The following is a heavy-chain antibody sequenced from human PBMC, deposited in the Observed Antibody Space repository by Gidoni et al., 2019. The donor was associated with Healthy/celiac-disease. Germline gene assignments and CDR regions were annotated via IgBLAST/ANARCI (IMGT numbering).Heavy chain of an antibody. D-gene: IGHD5-18*01. J-gene: IGHJ3*02. V-gene: IGHV4-30-2*01. CDR1: GGSIRSGGYS. Sequence: QLQLQESGSGLVKPSQTLSLPCAVSGGSIRSGGYSWSWIRQPPGKGLEWIGYIYHSGSTYYNPSLKSRVTISVDRSKNQFSLKLSSVTAADTAVYYCARGVGYSYGYLLRDAFDIWGQGTMVTVSS. CDR2: IYHSGST. CDR3: ARGVGYSYGYLLRDAFDI.